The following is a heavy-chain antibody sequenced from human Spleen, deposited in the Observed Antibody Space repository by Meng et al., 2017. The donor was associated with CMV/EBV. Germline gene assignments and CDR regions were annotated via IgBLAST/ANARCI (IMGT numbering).Heavy chain of an antibody. V-gene: IGHV3-23*01. J-gene: IGHJ4*02. CDR3: AKDLYYYDSSGYSPYFDY. D-gene: IGHD3-22*01. CDR2: IRVGGVST. CDR1: LTFRSDA. Sequence: LTFRSDARSGFRQSRGKGLEWVSAIRVGGVSTNYADSVKGRSTISRDNSKTTLCLQMNSLRAEETAVYYCAKDLYYYDSSGYSPYFDYWGQGTLVTVSS.